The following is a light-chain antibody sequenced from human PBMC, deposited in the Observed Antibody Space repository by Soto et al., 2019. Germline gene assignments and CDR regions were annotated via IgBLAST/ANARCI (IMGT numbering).Light chain of an antibody. J-gene: IGLJ2*01. CDR2: EVS. Sequence: QLVLTQPPSASGSPGQSVAISCTGTSSDVGGYNYVSWYQQHPGKAPKLMIYEVSKRPSGVPDRFSGSKSGNTASLTVSGLQAEDEADYYCTSYAGSNKSVLFGGGTKLTVL. CDR1: SSDVGGYNY. V-gene: IGLV2-8*01. CDR3: TSYAGSNKSVL.